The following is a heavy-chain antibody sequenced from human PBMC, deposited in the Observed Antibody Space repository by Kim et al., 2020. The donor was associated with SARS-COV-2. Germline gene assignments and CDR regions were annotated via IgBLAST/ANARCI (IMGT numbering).Heavy chain of an antibody. J-gene: IGHJ3*02. D-gene: IGHD3-22*01. Sequence: SVKGRFTISRDNSKNTLYLQMNSLRAEDTAVYYCARAEYYDSHRGDAFDIWGQGTMVTVSS. V-gene: IGHV3-53*01. CDR3: ARAEYYDSHRGDAFDI.